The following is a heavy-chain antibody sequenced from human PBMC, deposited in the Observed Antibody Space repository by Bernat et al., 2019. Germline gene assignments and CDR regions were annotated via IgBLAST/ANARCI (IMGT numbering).Heavy chain of an antibody. Sequence: EVQLVETGGGLIQPGGSLRLSCAASGFTVSSNYMSWVRQAPGKGLEWVSVIYSGGRTYYADSVKGRFTISRDNSKNSLYLQMNSLRAEDTAVYYCARPVAVAGTENWFDPWGQGTLVTVSS. CDR2: IYSGGRT. CDR1: GFTVSSNY. CDR3: ARPVAVAGTENWFDP. D-gene: IGHD6-19*01. J-gene: IGHJ5*02. V-gene: IGHV3-53*02.